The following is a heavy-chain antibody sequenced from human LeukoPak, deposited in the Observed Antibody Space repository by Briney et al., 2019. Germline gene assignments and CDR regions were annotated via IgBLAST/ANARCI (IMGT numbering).Heavy chain of an antibody. J-gene: IGHJ3*02. CDR2: INHSGST. Sequence: SETLSLTCAVYGGSFSGYYWSWIRQPPGKGLEWIGEINHSGSTNYNPSLKSRVTISVDTSKNQSSLKLSSVTAADTAVYYCASPYSGYLLDAFDIWGQGTMVTVSS. CDR1: GGSFSGYY. CDR3: ASPYSGYLLDAFDI. V-gene: IGHV4-34*01. D-gene: IGHD5-12*01.